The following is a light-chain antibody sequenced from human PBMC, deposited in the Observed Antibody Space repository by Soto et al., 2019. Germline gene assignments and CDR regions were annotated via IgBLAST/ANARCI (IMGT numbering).Light chain of an antibody. CDR3: QHYGSALFT. Sequence: EIVLTQSPGTLSLSPGERATLSCRASQSFSSSYLAWYQQKPGQAPRLLIYGASSRATGIPERFSGSGSGTDFTLTISTLEPDDFAVYYCQHYGSALFTFGPGTKVDVK. CDR1: QSFSSSY. V-gene: IGKV3-20*01. CDR2: GAS. J-gene: IGKJ3*01.